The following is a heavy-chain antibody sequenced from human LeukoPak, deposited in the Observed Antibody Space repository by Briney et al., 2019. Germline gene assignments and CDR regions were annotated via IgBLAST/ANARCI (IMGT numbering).Heavy chain of an antibody. Sequence: GGSLRLSCAASGFTFSSYEMNWVRQAPGKGLEWVSYISNSGSTIYYADSVKGRFTISRDNAKNSLYLQMNSLRAEDTAVYYCAKGRVSGGTCYSDVDHWGRGTLVTVSS. V-gene: IGHV3-48*03. CDR1: GFTFSSYE. CDR2: ISNSGSTI. CDR3: AKGRVSGGTCYSDVDH. D-gene: IGHD2-15*01. J-gene: IGHJ4*02.